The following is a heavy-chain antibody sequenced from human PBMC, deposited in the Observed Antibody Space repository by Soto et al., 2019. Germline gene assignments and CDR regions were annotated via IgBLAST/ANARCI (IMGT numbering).Heavy chain of an antibody. D-gene: IGHD5-12*01. Sequence: QVQLVESGGGVVQPGRSLRLSCAASGFTFSNYGMHWVRRAPGKGLEWVTIISHDGSNKDYADSVKGRFTVSIDNSKNTMYLTMNSLRGDDTAVYYCAKDNNKRWLRPSPAFDVWGEGTMVTVSA. J-gene: IGHJ3*01. V-gene: IGHV3-30*18. CDR1: GFTFSNYG. CDR3: AKDNNKRWLRPSPAFDV. CDR2: ISHDGSNK.